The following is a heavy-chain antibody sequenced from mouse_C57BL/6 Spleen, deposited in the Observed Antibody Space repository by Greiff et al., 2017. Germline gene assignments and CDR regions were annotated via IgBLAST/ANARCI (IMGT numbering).Heavy chain of an antibody. D-gene: IGHD1-1*01. CDR2: IYPGSGST. J-gene: IGHJ2*01. CDR1: GYTFTSYW. CDR3: ANHYYGSSYYFDY. V-gene: IGHV1-55*01. Sequence: VQLQQRGAELVKPGASVKMSCKASGYTFTSYWITWVKQRPGQGLEWIGDIYPGSGSTNYNEKFKSKATLTVDTSSSTAYMQLSSLTSEDSAVYYCANHYYGSSYYFDYWGQGTTLTVSS.